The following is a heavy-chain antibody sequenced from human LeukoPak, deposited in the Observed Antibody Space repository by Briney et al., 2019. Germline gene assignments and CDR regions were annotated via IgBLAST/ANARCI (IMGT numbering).Heavy chain of an antibody. J-gene: IGHJ3*02. D-gene: IGHD3-22*01. Sequence: ASVKVSCKASGYTFTGYYMHWVRQAPGQGLEWMGWINPNSGGTNYAQKFQGRVTMTRDTSISTAYMELSRLRSDGTAVYYCARRGIYYYDSSGYYCDAFDIWGQGTMVTVSS. CDR3: ARRGIYYYDSSGYYCDAFDI. V-gene: IGHV1-2*02. CDR1: GYTFTGYY. CDR2: INPNSGGT.